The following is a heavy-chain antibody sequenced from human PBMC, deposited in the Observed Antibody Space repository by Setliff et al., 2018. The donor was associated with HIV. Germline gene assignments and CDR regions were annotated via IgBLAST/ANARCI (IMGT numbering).Heavy chain of an antibody. V-gene: IGHV7-4-1*02. Sequence: ASVKVSCKASGYTVTTYGISWVRQAPGQGLEWMGWFNTETGNPTYAQGFTGRFVLSLDTSVTTAYLQISSLKAEDTAVYYCARQYYGSGSFYDYWGQGTLVTVSS. CDR3: ARQYYGSGSFYDY. CDR1: GYTVTTYG. CDR2: FNTETGNP. J-gene: IGHJ4*02. D-gene: IGHD3-10*01.